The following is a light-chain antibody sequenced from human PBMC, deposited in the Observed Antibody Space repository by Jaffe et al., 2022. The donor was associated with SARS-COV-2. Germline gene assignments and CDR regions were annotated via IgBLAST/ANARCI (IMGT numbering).Light chain of an antibody. V-gene: IGKV1-39*01. CDR2: AAS. CDR1: QSISSY. CDR3: QQTYNTPQGT. J-gene: IGKJ1*01. Sequence: DIQMTQSPSSLSASVGDRVTIACRASQSISSYLNWYQQKPRKAPQLLVYAASSLQSGVPSRFRGSGSGTDFTLTISSLQHEDVATYYCQQTYNTPQGTFGQGTKVEI.